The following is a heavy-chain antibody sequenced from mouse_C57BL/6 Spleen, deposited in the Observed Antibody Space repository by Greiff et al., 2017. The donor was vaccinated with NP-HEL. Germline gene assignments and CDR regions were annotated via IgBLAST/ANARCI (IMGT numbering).Heavy chain of an antibody. CDR1: GYAFSSSW. V-gene: IGHV1-82*01. Sequence: QVQLKESGPELVKPGASVKISCKASGYAFSSSWMNWVKQRPGKGLEWIGRIYPGDGDTNYNGKFKGKATLTADKSSSTAYMQLSSLTSEDSAVYFCARSEDYGPFAYWGQGTLGTVSA. J-gene: IGHJ3*01. CDR3: ARSEDYGPFAY. CDR2: IYPGDGDT. D-gene: IGHD1-2*01.